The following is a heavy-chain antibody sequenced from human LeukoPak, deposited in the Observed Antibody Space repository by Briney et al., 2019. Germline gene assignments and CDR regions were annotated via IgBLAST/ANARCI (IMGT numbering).Heavy chain of an antibody. CDR1: GFTFSSYG. V-gene: IGHV3-30*18. Sequence: GGSLRLSCAASGFTFSSYGMHWVRQAPGKGLEWVAVISYDGSNKYYADSVKGRFTISRDNSKNTLYLQMNSLRAEDTAVYCCAKDQGYDSSYFDYWGQGTLVTVSS. CDR3: AKDQGYDSSYFDY. J-gene: IGHJ4*02. CDR2: ISYDGSNK. D-gene: IGHD3-22*01.